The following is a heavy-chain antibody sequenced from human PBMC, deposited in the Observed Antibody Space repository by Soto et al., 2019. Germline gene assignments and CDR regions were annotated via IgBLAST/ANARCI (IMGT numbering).Heavy chain of an antibody. V-gene: IGHV4-59*01. Sequence: SETLSLTCTVSGGSISSYYWSWIRQPPGKGLEWIGYIYYSGSTNYNPSLKSRVTISVDTSKNQFSLKLSSVTAADTAVYYCARDFGRGSSGYSDAFDIWGQGTMVTVSS. J-gene: IGHJ3*02. CDR2: IYYSGST. D-gene: IGHD3-22*01. CDR1: GGSISSYY. CDR3: ARDFGRGSSGYSDAFDI.